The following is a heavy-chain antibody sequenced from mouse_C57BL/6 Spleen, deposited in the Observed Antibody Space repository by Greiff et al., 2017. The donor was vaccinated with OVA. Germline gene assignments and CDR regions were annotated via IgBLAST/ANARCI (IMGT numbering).Heavy chain of an antibody. Sequence: QVQLQQPGAELVRPGTSVKLSCKASGYTFTSYWMHWVKQRPGQGLEWIGVIDPSDSYTNYNQKFKGKATLTVDTSSSTAYMQLSSLTSEDSAVYYCARGWLLQGMDYWGQGTSVTVSS. J-gene: IGHJ4*01. CDR3: ARGWLLQGMDY. CDR1: GYTFTSYW. D-gene: IGHD2-3*01. V-gene: IGHV1-59*01. CDR2: IDPSDSYT.